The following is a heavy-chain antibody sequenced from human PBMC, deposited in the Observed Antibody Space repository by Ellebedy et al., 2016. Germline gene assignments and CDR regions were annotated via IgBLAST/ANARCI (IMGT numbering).Heavy chain of an antibody. CDR3: ARESRNKGVYYYYYYMDV. Sequence: GESLKISCAASGFTFSSYAMHWVRQAPGKGLEWVAVISYDGSNKYYADSVKGRFTISRDNSKNTLYLQMNSLRAEDTAVYYCARESRNKGVYYYYYYMDVWGKGTTVTVSS. CDR2: ISYDGSNK. V-gene: IGHV3-30-3*01. CDR1: GFTFSSYA. D-gene: IGHD1/OR15-1a*01. J-gene: IGHJ6*03.